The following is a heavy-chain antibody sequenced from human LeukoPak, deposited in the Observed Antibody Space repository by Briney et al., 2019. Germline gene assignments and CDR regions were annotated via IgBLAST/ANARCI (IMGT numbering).Heavy chain of an antibody. CDR2: ISSSSSYI. CDR1: GFTFSSYS. Sequence: GGSLRLSCAASGFTFSSYSMNWVRQAPGKGLEWVSSISSSSSYIYYADSVKGRFTISRDNAKNSLYLQMNSLRVEDTAVYYCARGWGERGNLRWFDPWGQGTLVTVSS. J-gene: IGHJ5*02. CDR3: ARGWGERGNLRWFDP. V-gene: IGHV3-21*01. D-gene: IGHD5/OR15-5a*01.